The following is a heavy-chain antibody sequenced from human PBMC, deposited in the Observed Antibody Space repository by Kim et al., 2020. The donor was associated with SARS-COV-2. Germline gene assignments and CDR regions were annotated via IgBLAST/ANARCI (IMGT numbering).Heavy chain of an antibody. Sequence: GGSLRLSCAASGFTFSSYGMHWVRQAPGKGLEWVAVISYDGSNKYYADSVKGRFTISRDNSKNTLYLQMNSLRAEDTAVYYCAKALGTNYFDYWGQGTL. CDR1: GFTFSSYG. D-gene: IGHD7-27*01. CDR3: AKALGTNYFDY. CDR2: ISYDGSNK. J-gene: IGHJ4*02. V-gene: IGHV3-30*18.